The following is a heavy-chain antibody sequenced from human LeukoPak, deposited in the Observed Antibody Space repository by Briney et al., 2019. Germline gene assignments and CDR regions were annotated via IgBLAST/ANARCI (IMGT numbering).Heavy chain of an antibody. CDR3: ARDFRFWSGKGDY. V-gene: IGHV3-7*01. J-gene: IGHJ4*02. D-gene: IGHD3-3*01. Sequence: PGGSLRLSCVASGFTFTNYWMNWVRQAPGKGLEWVANIKQDGSEKYYVDSVKGRFTISRDNAKNSLYLQMNSLRAEDTAVYYCARDFRFWSGKGDYWGQGTLVTVSS. CDR2: IKQDGSEK. CDR1: GFTFTNYW.